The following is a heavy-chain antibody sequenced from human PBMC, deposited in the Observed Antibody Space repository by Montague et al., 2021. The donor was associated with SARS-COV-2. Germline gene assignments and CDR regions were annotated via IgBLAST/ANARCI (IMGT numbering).Heavy chain of an antibody. CDR2: IYCSGST. J-gene: IGHJ4*02. V-gene: IGHV4-59*01. CDR1: GGSISTYY. CDR3: ASPGGYCTGGSCYYVY. D-gene: IGHD2-15*01. Sequence: SETLSLTCSVSGGSISTYYWSWIRQPPGKGLEWIGYIYCSGSTNYNPSLKSRGTISIDTSKNQFSLELSSVTAADMAVYYCASPGGYCTGGSCYYVYWGQGTLVTVSS.